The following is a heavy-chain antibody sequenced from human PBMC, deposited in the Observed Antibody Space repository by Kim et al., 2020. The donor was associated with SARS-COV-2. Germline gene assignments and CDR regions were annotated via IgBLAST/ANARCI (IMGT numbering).Heavy chain of an antibody. D-gene: IGHD2-15*01. Sequence: PSLKSRITMSADPAKRQLSLKLSSVTAADTAVYYCARDFCGGSSCHWFDPWGQGVLVTVSS. V-gene: IGHV4-4*07. J-gene: IGHJ5*02. CDR3: ARDFCGGSSCHWFDP.